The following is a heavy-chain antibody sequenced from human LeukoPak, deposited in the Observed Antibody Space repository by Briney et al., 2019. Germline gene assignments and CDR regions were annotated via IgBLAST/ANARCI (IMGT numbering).Heavy chain of an antibody. CDR3: ARDRDGFQFDY. CDR1: GGSISSGDYY. Sequence: SETLSLTCTVSGGSISSGDYYWSWIRQPPGKGLEWIGYIYYSGSTYYNPSLKSRVTISVDTSKNQFSLKLSSVTAADTAVYYCARDRDGFQFDYWGQGTLVTVSS. D-gene: IGHD2/OR15-2a*01. CDR2: IYYSGST. V-gene: IGHV4-30-4*01. J-gene: IGHJ4*02.